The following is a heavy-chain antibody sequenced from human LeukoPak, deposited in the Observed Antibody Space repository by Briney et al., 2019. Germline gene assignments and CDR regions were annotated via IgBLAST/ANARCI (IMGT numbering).Heavy chain of an antibody. D-gene: IGHD6-19*01. J-gene: IGHJ4*02. V-gene: IGHV3-48*01. CDR1: GFTFSSYS. CDR2: ISSSGSDI. Sequence: PGGSLRLSCAASGFTFSSYSMNWVRQAPGKGLEWVSYISSSGSDIYYADSVKGRFTISRDNAKNSLSLQMNSLRAEDTAVYYCARVRSGWYEDYWGQGTLVTVSS. CDR3: ARVRSGWYEDY.